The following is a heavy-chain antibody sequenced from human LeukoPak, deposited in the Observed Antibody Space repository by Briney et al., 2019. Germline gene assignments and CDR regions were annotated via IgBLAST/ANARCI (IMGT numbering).Heavy chain of an antibody. D-gene: IGHD1-26*01. CDR1: GGSISSSSYY. J-gene: IGHJ6*02. Sequence: PSETLSLTCTVSGGSISSSSYYWGWIRQPPGKGLEWIGSIYYSGSTYYNPSLKSRVTISVDTSKNQFSLKLSSVTAADTAVYYCAVLGPNSGSYYDYYYYGMDVWGQGTTVTVSS. CDR3: AVLGPNSGSYYDYYYYGMDV. V-gene: IGHV4-39*01. CDR2: IYYSGST.